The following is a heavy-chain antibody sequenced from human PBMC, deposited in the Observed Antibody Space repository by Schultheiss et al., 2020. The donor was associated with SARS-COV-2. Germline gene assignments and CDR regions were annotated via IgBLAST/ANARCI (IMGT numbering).Heavy chain of an antibody. D-gene: IGHD4-17*01. CDR2: ISSSGSTI. Sequence: GGSLRLSCVASGLTFSKYWMSWVRQVPGKGLEWVSYISSSGSTIYYADSVKGRFTISRDNSKNTLYLQMNSLRAEDTAVYYCAKEGDYGDYIGQIDYWGQGTLVTVSS. J-gene: IGHJ4*02. CDR1: GLTFSKYW. CDR3: AKEGDYGDYIGQIDY. V-gene: IGHV3-48*01.